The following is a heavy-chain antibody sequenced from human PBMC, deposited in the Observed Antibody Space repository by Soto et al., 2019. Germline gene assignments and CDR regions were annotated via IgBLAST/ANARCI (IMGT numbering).Heavy chain of an antibody. CDR3: ARPPSGDFWSVLDY. V-gene: IGHV1-8*01. J-gene: IGHJ4*02. Sequence: ASVKVSCKASGYTFTSYDINWVRQATGQGLEWMGWMNPNSGNTCYAQKFQGRVTMTRNTSISTAYMELSSLRSEDTAVYYCARPPSGDFWSVLDYWGQGTLVTVSS. CDR2: MNPNSGNT. D-gene: IGHD3-3*01. CDR1: GYTFTSYD.